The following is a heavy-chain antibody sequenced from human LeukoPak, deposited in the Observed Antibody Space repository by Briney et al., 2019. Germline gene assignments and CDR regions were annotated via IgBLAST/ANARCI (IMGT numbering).Heavy chain of an antibody. Sequence: GGSLRLSCAASGYTFNNAWMNWVRQAPGKGLEWVGRIKSKTDGGTTDYAAPVKGRFTISRDDSKNTLYLQMNSLKTEDTAVYYCTTGYFDSSGIYAFDIWGQGTMVTVS. V-gene: IGHV3-15*01. CDR3: TTGYFDSSGIYAFDI. D-gene: IGHD3-22*01. CDR2: IKSKTDGGTT. J-gene: IGHJ3*02. CDR1: GYTFNNAW.